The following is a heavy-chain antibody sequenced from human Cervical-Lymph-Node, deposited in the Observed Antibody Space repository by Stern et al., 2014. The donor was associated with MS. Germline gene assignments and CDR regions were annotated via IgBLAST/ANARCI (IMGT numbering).Heavy chain of an antibody. CDR2: MIPNNAKT. Sequence: VKLVESGSQVRKPGASVKVSCQASGYTFINYDIFWVRQATGQGLEWMGWMIPNNAKTGHAQKFQGRVTMTRTTSISTAYMELSGLRSDDTAVYYCVRGGFSYGYGLDAWGQGTAVIVSS. V-gene: IGHV1-8*01. CDR1: GYTFINYD. CDR3: VRGGFSYGYGLDA. D-gene: IGHD5-18*01. J-gene: IGHJ6*02.